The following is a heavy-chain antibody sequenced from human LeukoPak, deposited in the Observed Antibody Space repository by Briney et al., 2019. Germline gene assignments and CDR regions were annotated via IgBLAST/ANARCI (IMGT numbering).Heavy chain of an antibody. CDR2: ISYDGSNK. CDR3: ARDGGPRGYSYGFDY. J-gene: IGHJ4*02. Sequence: GGSPRLSCAASGFTFSSYAMHWVRQAPGKGLEWVAVISYDGSNKYYADSVKGRFTISRDNSKNTLYLQMNSLRAEDTAVYYCARDGGPRGYSYGFDYWGQGTLVTVSS. CDR1: GFTFSSYA. D-gene: IGHD5-18*01. V-gene: IGHV3-30-3*01.